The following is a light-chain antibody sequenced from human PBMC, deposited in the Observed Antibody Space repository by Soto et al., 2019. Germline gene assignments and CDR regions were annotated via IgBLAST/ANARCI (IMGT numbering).Light chain of an antibody. CDR3: XXXXTXPXT. Sequence: DIQMTQSPSSLSASVGDRVTITCRASQDISVYLAWYQQKPGKVPKLLIYSASTLQSGVPSRFSGSGSGTDFTLXXXXXQPXXXXXXXXXXXXTXPXTFGQGTRLEIK. CDR2: SAS. V-gene: IGKV1-27*01. J-gene: IGKJ5*01. CDR1: QDISVY.